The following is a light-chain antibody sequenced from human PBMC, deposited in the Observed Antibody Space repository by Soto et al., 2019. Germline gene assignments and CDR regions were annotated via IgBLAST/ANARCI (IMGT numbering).Light chain of an antibody. CDR1: SSNIGNNY. Sequence: QSVLTQPPSVSAAPGQKVTISCSGSSSNIGNNYVSWYQQLPGTAPKLLMYENNKRPSGIPDRFSGSKAGTSATLGITGLQTGDEADYYCGTWDSSLSAVVFGGGTKLTV. CDR2: ENN. CDR3: GTWDSSLSAVV. V-gene: IGLV1-51*02. J-gene: IGLJ2*01.